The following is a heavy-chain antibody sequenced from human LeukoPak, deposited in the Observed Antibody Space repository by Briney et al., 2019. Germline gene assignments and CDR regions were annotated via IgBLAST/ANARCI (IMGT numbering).Heavy chain of an antibody. D-gene: IGHD4-23*01. Sequence: ASVKVSCEASVYTFIEYYINWVRQAPGQGLEWMGWINPNSGGTNYAQKFQGRVTMTRDTSISTAYMELSRLRSDDTAVYYCAKSGYGGSHFDYWGQGTLVTVSS. CDR2: INPNSGGT. V-gene: IGHV1-2*02. J-gene: IGHJ4*02. CDR1: VYTFIEYY. CDR3: AKSGYGGSHFDY.